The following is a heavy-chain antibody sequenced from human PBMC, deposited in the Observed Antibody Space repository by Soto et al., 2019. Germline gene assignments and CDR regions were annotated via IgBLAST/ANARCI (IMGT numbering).Heavy chain of an antibody. Sequence: QVQLQQWGAGLLKPSETLSLTCAVYGGSFSGYYWSWIRQPPGKGLEWIGEINHSGGTNYNPSLKSRVTISVDTSKNQFSLKLSSVTAADTAVYYCARGLKGSGWSSNWFDPWGQGTLVTVSS. CDR2: INHSGGT. D-gene: IGHD6-19*01. CDR1: GGSFSGYY. CDR3: ARGLKGSGWSSNWFDP. J-gene: IGHJ5*02. V-gene: IGHV4-34*01.